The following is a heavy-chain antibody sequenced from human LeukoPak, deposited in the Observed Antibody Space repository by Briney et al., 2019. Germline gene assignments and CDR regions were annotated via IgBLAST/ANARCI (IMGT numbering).Heavy chain of an antibody. J-gene: IGHJ4*02. CDR3: ARDEDCSSTSCYLRY. V-gene: IGHV3-21*01. CDR2: ISSSSSYI. D-gene: IGHD2-2*01. CDR1: GFTFSSYS. Sequence: PGGSLRLSCAASGFTFSSYSMNWVRQAPGKGLEWVSSISSSSSYIYYADSVKGRFTISRDNAKNSLYLQMNSLRAEDTAVYYCARDEDCSSTSCYLRYWGQGTLVTVSS.